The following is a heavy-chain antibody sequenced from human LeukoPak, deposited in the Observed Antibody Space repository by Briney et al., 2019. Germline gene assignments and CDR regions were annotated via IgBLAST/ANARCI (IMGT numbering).Heavy chain of an antibody. CDR3: AKDLARGYVNRYYGMDV. V-gene: IGHV3-30*18. J-gene: IGHJ6*02. Sequence: GGSLRLSCVASGFTFSSYGMHWVRQAPGKGLEWVAVISYDGSNKYYADSVKGRFTISRDNSKNTLYLQMNSLRAEDTAVYYCAKDLARGYVNRYYGMDVWGQGTTVTVSS. CDR1: GFTFSSYG. D-gene: IGHD3-16*01. CDR2: ISYDGSNK.